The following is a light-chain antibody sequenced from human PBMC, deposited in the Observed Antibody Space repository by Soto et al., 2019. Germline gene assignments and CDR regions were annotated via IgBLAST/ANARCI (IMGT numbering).Light chain of an antibody. CDR1: QSISRS. CDR3: QQYNNWPLT. CDR2: DAS. Sequence: EIVLTQSPAILSVSPGERATLSCRASQSISRSLAWYQQKPGQAPRLLISDASTRATGIPARFSGSGFGTDFTLTISSLQSEDFAVYYCQQYNNWPLTFGGGTKVDIK. V-gene: IGKV3-15*01. J-gene: IGKJ4*01.